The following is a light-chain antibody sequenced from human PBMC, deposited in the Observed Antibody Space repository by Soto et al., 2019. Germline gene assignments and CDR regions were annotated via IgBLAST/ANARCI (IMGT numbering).Light chain of an antibody. CDR3: QQYDSSLYT. V-gene: IGKV3-20*01. CDR2: SAS. CDR1: QSVSSSY. J-gene: IGKJ2*01. Sequence: EIVLTQSPGTLSLSPGERATLSCRASQSVSSSYLAWYQQKPGQAPRLLIYSASTRATGIPDRFSGSGSGTEFTLTISRLEPEDLAVYYCQQYDSSLYTFGQGTKLEIK.